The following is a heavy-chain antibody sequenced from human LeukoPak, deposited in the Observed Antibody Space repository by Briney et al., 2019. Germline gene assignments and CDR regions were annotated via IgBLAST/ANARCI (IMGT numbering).Heavy chain of an antibody. CDR2: IRSSGGST. Sequence: QTGGSLRLSCAASGFTFYVYAMPWVPHAPGKGLEWVSAIRSSGGSTYYAASVKGRFSISRDNSKTTLYLQMNSLRAEDTAVYYCAKGRVGVFDYWGQGTLVTVSS. CDR1: GFTFYVYA. CDR3: AKGRVGVFDY. V-gene: IGHV3-23*01. D-gene: IGHD3-16*01. J-gene: IGHJ4*02.